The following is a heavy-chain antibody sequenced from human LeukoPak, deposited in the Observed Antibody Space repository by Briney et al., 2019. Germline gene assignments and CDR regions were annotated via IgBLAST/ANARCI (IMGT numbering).Heavy chain of an antibody. Sequence: GRSLRLSCAASGFTFDDYAMHWVRQAPGKGLEWVSGISWNSGSIGYADSVKGRFTISRDNAKNSLYLQMNSLRAEDTAVYYCARVDIVVVPAAHFDYWGQGTLVTVSS. CDR1: GFTFDDYA. CDR2: ISWNSGSI. CDR3: ARVDIVVVPAAHFDY. D-gene: IGHD2-2*01. V-gene: IGHV3-9*01. J-gene: IGHJ4*02.